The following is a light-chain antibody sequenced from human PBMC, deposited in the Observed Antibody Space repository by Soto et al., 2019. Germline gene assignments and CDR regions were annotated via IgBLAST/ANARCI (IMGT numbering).Light chain of an antibody. CDR2: KAS. V-gene: IGKV1-5*03. CDR3: QQYSTYWT. J-gene: IGKJ1*01. Sequence: DIQMTQSPSTLSASVGDRVTITCRASQSISTWLAWYQQKAGKAPKLLIYKASILESGVPSRFSGSGSGTEFTLTINSLQPDDFATYYCQQYSTYWTFGQGTKVEIK. CDR1: QSISTW.